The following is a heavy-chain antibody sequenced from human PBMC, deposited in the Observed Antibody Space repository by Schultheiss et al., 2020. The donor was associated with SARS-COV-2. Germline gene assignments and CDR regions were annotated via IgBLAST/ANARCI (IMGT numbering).Heavy chain of an antibody. J-gene: IGHJ6*02. CDR1: GFTFSSYS. D-gene: IGHD3-22*01. CDR3: AKPNYYDSSGYTRPLYYGMDV. Sequence: GGSLRLSCAASGFTFSSYSMNWVRQAPGKGLEWVSAISGSGGSTYYADSVKGRFTISRDNSKNTLYLQMNSLRAEDTAVYYCAKPNYYDSSGYTRPLYYGMDVWGQGTTVTVSS. V-gene: IGHV3-23*01. CDR2: ISGSGGST.